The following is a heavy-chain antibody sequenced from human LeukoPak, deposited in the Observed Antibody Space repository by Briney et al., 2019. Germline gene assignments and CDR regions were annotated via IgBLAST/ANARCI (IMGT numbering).Heavy chain of an antibody. J-gene: IGHJ4*02. CDR2: MSHDGSNK. CDR3: ARDTVTMTAFDY. D-gene: IGHD3-22*01. V-gene: IGHV3-30*03. CDR1: GFTFSLYG. Sequence: GGSLRLSCAASGFTFSLYGMHWVRQAPGKGLEWVALMSHDGSNKFYAESVTDRFTISRDNSKNTLYLQMNSLRAEDTAVYYCARDTVTMTAFDYWGQGTLVTVSS.